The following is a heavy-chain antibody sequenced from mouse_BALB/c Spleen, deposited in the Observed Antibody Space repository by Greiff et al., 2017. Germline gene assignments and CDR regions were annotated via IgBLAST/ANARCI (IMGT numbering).Heavy chain of an antibody. J-gene: IGHJ2*01. CDR3: TRGYRYGDFDY. V-gene: IGHV5-6-4*01. CDR1: GFTFSSYT. Sequence: EVQGVESGGGLVKPGGSLKLSCAASGFTFSSYTMSWVRQTPEKRLEWVATISSGGSYTYYPDSVKGRFTISRDNAKNTLYLQMSSLKSEDTAMYYCTRGYRYGDFDYWGQGTTLTVSS. D-gene: IGHD2-14*01. CDR2: ISSGGSYT.